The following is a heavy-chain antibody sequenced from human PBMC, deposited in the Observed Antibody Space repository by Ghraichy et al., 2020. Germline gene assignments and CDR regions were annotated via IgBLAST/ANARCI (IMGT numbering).Heavy chain of an antibody. J-gene: IGHJ4*02. Sequence: GESLNISCAASGFTFSSYWMHWVRQAPGKGLVWVSRINSDGSSTSYADSVKGRFTISRDNAKNTLYLQMNSLRAEDTAVYYCARARGDIVVVPAATYWGQGTLVTVSS. CDR2: INSDGSST. D-gene: IGHD2-2*01. CDR3: ARARGDIVVVPAATY. CDR1: GFTFSSYW. V-gene: IGHV3-74*01.